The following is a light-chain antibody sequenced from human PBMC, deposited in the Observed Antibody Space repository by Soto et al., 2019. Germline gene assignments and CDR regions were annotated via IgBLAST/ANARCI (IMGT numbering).Light chain of an antibody. J-gene: IGKJ1*01. CDR2: KAS. Sequence: DIQMTQSTATRSAALGDRVTITCLASQSSSSWLAWYQQKPGKAPKLLIYKASSLESGVPSRFSGSGSGTEFTLTISSLQPDDFATYYCQQYNSYSKTFGQGTKVDIK. V-gene: IGKV1-5*03. CDR3: QQYNSYSKT. CDR1: QSSSSW.